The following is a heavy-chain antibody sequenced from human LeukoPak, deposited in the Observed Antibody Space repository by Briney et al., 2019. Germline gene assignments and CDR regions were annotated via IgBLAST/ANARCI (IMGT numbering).Heavy chain of an antibody. CDR2: IKYDGTHK. J-gene: IGHJ4*02. CDR3: ASSHDSSGND. CDR1: GISFSSYW. V-gene: IGHV3-7*01. D-gene: IGHD3-22*01. Sequence: GGSLRLSCVASGISFSSYWMAWVRQAPGKGLEWVANIKYDGTHKFYADSVKGRFTISRDNAKNSLFLETNSLRADDTAVYFCASSHDSSGNDWGQGTLVTVSS.